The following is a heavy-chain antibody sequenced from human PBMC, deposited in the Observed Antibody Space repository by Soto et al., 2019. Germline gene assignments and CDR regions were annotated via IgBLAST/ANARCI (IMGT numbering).Heavy chain of an antibody. J-gene: IGHJ6*03. CDR2: IYYSGST. D-gene: IGHD6-13*01. V-gene: IGHV4-59*08. CDR3: ARSGAAGTYYYYYYMDV. Sequence: PSETLSLTCTVSGGSISSYYWSWIRQPPGKGLEWIGYIYYSGSTNYNPSLKSRVTISVDTSKNQLSLKLSSVTAADTAVYYCARSGAAGTYYYYYYMDVWGKGTTVTVSS. CDR1: GGSISSYY.